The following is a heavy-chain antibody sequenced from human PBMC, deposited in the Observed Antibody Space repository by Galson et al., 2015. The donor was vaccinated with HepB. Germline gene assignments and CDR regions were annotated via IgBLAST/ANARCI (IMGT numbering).Heavy chain of an antibody. CDR2: INPNSGGT. D-gene: IGHD2-21*01. CDR1: GYTFTGYY. J-gene: IGHJ6*03. CDR3: ARTVKEIVVVSYYYYYMDV. V-gene: IGHV1-2*06. Sequence: SVKVSCKASGYTFTGYYMHRVRQAPGQGLEWMGRINPNSGGTNYAQKFQGRVTMTRDTSISTAYMELSRLRSDDTAVYYCARTVKEIVVVSYYYYYMDVWGKGTTVTVSS.